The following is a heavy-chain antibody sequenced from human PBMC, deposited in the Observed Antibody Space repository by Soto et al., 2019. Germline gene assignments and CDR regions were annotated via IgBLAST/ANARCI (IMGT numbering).Heavy chain of an antibody. J-gene: IGHJ4*02. V-gene: IGHV3-23*05. D-gene: IGHD2-15*01. CDR2: IDLTGSPT. CDR1: GFSFSDFS. CDR3: AKDRVSDGIYSSDY. Sequence: EVQLLESGGDLVQPGGSLRLSCAASGFSFSDFSMNWFRQAPGKGLEWVSFIDLTGSPTYYSASVKGRFTVSKDISKNTVYLQMNSLRVEDTASYYCAKDRVSDGIYSSDYCGRGVLVPVSS.